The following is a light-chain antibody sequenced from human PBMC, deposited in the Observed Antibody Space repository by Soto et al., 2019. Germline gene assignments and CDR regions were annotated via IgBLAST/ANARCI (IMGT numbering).Light chain of an antibody. CDR3: QSYDSNLNGLYV. CDR1: SSNIGTNN. CDR2: ANN. J-gene: IGLJ1*01. V-gene: IGLV1-40*01. Sequence: QSVLTQPPSVSGAPGQRVTISCTGSSSNIGTNNVRWYQHLPGAAPKVLIYANNNRPSGVPDRFSVSKSGTSASLAITGLQAEDEADYYCQSYDSNLNGLYVFGTGTKVTVL.